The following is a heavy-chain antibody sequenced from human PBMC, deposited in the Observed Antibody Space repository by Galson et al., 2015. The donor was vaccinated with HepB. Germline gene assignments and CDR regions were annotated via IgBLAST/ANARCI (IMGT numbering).Heavy chain of an antibody. Sequence: SLRLSCAASGFTFSSYGMHWVRQAPGKGLEWVAVISYDGSNKYYADSVKGRFTISRDNSKNTLYLQMNSLRAEDTAVYYCAKDPYSSSGGHYFDYWGRGTLVTVSS. D-gene: IGHD6-6*01. V-gene: IGHV3-30*18. CDR1: GFTFSSYG. CDR2: ISYDGSNK. CDR3: AKDPYSSSGGHYFDY. J-gene: IGHJ4*01.